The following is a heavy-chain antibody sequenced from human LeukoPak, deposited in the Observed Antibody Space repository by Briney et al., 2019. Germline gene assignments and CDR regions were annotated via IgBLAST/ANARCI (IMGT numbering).Heavy chain of an antibody. CDR3: ARDWDFYDTSGTPSDAFDI. Sequence: SETLSLTCTVSGGSISNYYWSWIRQPPGKGLEWIGYISNSGSTTYNPSLQSRVTISVDTSKNQFSLKLSSVTAADTAVYYCARDWDFYDTSGTPSDAFDIWGQGTMVTVSS. CDR1: GGSISNYY. J-gene: IGHJ3*02. D-gene: IGHD3-22*01. CDR2: ISNSGST. V-gene: IGHV4-59*01.